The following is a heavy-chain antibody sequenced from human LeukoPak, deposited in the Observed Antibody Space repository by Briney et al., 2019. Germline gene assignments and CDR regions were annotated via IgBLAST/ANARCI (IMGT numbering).Heavy chain of an antibody. CDR3: ARSPATSWSNFDY. CDR2: IHHSGST. CDR1: VESFSDHY. J-gene: IGHJ4*02. V-gene: IGHV4-34*01. D-gene: IGHD2-2*01. Sequence: SETLSLTCAVYVESFSDHYWTCMRQPPGEGLEGIGEIHHSGSTSYRLSLKSRVTISVDRSKNQFSLKLTSVTAADTAIYYCARSPATSWSNFDYWGQGTLVTVSS.